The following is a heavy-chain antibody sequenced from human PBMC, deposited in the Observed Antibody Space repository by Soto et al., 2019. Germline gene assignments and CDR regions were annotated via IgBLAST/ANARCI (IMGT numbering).Heavy chain of an antibody. Sequence: SETLSLTCAVYGGSFSGYYWSWIRQPPGKGLEWIGEINHSGSTNYNPSLKSRVTISVDTSKNQFSLKLSSVTAADTAVYYCARGLRRSLDPWGQGTLVTVSS. CDR1: GGSFSGYY. CDR2: INHSGST. J-gene: IGHJ5*02. CDR3: ARGLRRSLDP. V-gene: IGHV4-34*01.